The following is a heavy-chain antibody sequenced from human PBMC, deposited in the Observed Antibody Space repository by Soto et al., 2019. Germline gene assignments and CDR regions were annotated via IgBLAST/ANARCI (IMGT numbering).Heavy chain of an antibody. CDR2: ISSSSSYI. CDR1: GFTFSSYS. V-gene: IGHV3-21*01. Sequence: EVQLVESGGGLVKPGGSLRLSCAASGFTFSSYSMNWVRQAPGKGLEWVSSISSSSSYIYYADSVKGRFTISRDNAKNSLYLQMNSLRAEDTAVYYCARVPTYYSDSSGYFGAFDIWGQGTMVTVSS. CDR3: ARVPTYYSDSSGYFGAFDI. D-gene: IGHD3-22*01. J-gene: IGHJ3*02.